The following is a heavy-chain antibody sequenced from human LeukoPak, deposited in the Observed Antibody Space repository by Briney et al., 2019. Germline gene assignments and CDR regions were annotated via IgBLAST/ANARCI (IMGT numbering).Heavy chain of an antibody. CDR3: ARGPPCGSRSDFLDS. D-gene: IGHD3-10*01. CDR1: GFTFSSYA. V-gene: IGHV3-7*01. Sequence: PGGSLRLSCAASGFTFSSYAMHWVRQAPGKGLEWVADIKQGGRQKLYVDSVKGRFTFSRDDAKNSLSLQMDSLRAEDTVVYYCARGPPCGSRSDFLDSWGPGTLVTVSS. CDR2: IKQGGRQK. J-gene: IGHJ5*01.